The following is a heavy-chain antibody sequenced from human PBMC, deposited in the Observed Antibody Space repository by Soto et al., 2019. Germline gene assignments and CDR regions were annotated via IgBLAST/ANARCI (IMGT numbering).Heavy chain of an antibody. D-gene: IGHD2-8*01. CDR1: GDSVSSNSAV. CDR3: VRLIGNSWLDS. V-gene: IGHV6-1*01. J-gene: IGHJ5*01. Sequence: QVQLQQSGPGLVKPSQTLSLTCAISGDSVSSNSAVWNWIRQSPSRGLEWLGRTYYRSKWYIDYAESVKSRITINPDIPNNQVSQHLNSVPPDDTAVYYCVRLIGNSWLDSWGQGTLVTVSS. CDR2: TYYRSKWYI.